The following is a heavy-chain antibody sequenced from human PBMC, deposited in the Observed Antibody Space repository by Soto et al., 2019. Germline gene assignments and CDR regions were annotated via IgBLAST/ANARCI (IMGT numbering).Heavy chain of an antibody. J-gene: IGHJ4*02. CDR2: ISSSSSYT. D-gene: IGHD3-9*01. Sequence: QVQLVESGGGLVKPGGSLRLSCAASGFTFSDYYMSWIRQAPGKGLEWVSYISSSSSYTNYADSVKGRFTISRDNAKNSLYLQMNRLRAEDTAVYYCARGGRYFDWLFDYWGQGTLVTVSS. CDR3: ARGGRYFDWLFDY. CDR1: GFTFSDYY. V-gene: IGHV3-11*05.